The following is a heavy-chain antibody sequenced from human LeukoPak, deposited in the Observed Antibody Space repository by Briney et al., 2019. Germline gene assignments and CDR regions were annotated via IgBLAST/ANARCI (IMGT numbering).Heavy chain of an antibody. CDR2: INPNSGGT. V-gene: IGHV1-2*02. D-gene: IGHD3-22*01. Sequence: ASVKVSCKASGYTFTGYYMHWVRQAPGQGLEWMGWINPNSGGTNYAQKFQGRVTMTRDTSISTAYMELSRLRSDDTAVYYCAFITMPVVVTAGAFDIWSQGTMVTVSS. CDR3: AFITMPVVVTAGAFDI. CDR1: GYTFTGYY. J-gene: IGHJ3*02.